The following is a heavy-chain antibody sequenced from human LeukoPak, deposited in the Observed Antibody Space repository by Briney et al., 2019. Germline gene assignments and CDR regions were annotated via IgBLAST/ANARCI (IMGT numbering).Heavy chain of an antibody. V-gene: IGHV4-39*07. D-gene: IGHD1-1*01. CDR2: IYYSGST. CDR3: AREVLHQGFDY. J-gene: IGHJ4*02. CDR1: GVSISSSSYY. Sequence: SETLSLTCTVSGVSISSSSYYWGWIRQPPGKGLEWIGSIYYSGSTYYNPSLKSRVTISVDTSKNQFSLKLSSVTAADTAVYYCAREVLHQGFDYWGQGTLVTVSS.